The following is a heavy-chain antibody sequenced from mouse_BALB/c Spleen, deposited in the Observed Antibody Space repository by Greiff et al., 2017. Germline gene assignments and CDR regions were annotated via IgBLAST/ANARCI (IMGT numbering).Heavy chain of an antibody. V-gene: IGHV1-9*01. D-gene: IGHD1-1*01. J-gene: IGHJ3*01. CDR2: ILPGSGST. CDR1: GYTFSSYW. CDR3: ARWEGYGSSYGFAY. Sequence: VQLQQSGAELMKPGASVKISCKATGYTFSSYWIEWVKQRPGHGLEWIGEILPGSGSTNYNEKFKGKATFTADTSSNTAYMQLSSLTSEDSAVYYCARWEGYGSSYGFAYWGQGTLVTVSA.